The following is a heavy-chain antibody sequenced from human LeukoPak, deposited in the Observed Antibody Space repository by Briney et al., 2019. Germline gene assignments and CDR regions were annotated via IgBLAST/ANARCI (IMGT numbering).Heavy chain of an antibody. CDR2: IIPIFGTA. D-gene: IGHD1-26*01. Sequence: SVKVSCKASGGTFSSYAISCVRQAPGQGLEWMGRIIPIFGTANYAQKFQGRVTITTDESTSTAYMELSSLRSEDTAVYYCASRRFGSYASLAEYFQHWGQGTLVTVSS. CDR3: ASRRFGSYASLAEYFQH. CDR1: GGTFSSYA. V-gene: IGHV1-69*05. J-gene: IGHJ1*01.